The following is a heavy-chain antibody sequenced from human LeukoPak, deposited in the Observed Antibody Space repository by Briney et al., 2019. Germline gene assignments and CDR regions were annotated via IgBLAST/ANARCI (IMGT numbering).Heavy chain of an antibody. J-gene: IGHJ3*02. CDR3: AREGPLAPGRAFDI. Sequence: PSETLSLTCTVSGGSISSSSYYWGWIRQPPGKGLEWIGSIYYSDGSTYYNPSLKSRVTISVDRSKNQFSLKLSSVTAADTAVYYCAREGPLAPGRAFDIWGQGTMVTVSS. CDR2: IYYSDGST. D-gene: IGHD3-16*01. CDR1: GGSISSSSYY. V-gene: IGHV4-39*07.